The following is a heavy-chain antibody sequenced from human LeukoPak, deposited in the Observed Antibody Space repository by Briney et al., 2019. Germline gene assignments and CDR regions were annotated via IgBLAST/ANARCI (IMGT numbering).Heavy chain of an antibody. D-gene: IGHD6-19*01. CDR2: IIPILGIA. V-gene: IGHV1-69*04. CDR3: ARDPAVAERAFDI. J-gene: IGHJ3*02. Sequence: SVKVSCKASGGTFSSYAISWVRQAPGQGLEWMGRIIPILGIANYAQKFHGRVTITADKSTSTAYMELSSLRSDDTAVYYCARDPAVAERAFDIWGQGTMVTVSS. CDR1: GGTFSSYA.